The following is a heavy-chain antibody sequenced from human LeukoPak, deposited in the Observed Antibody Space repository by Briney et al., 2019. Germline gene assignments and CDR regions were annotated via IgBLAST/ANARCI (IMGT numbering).Heavy chain of an antibody. Sequence: PGGSLRLSCAASGFTFDNYAMHWVRQTPGKGLEWVSGISWDSGSINYADSVKGRFTISRDNAKNSRFLQMNSLRTEDTTLYYCARDIFSVAGPDLDCWGQGTQVTVSS. CDR3: ARDIFSVAGPDLDC. D-gene: IGHD6-19*01. CDR2: ISWDSGSI. J-gene: IGHJ4*02. CDR1: GFTFDNYA. V-gene: IGHV3-9*01.